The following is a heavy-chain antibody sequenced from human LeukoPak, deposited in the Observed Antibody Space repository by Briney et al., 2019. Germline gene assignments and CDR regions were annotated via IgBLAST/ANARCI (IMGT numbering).Heavy chain of an antibody. CDR3: ARDTVNGPFVISLDY. CDR1: GFSFRTYE. V-gene: IGHV3-48*03. J-gene: IGHJ4*02. CDR2: MSLGGNTE. D-gene: IGHD2-8*01. Sequence: GGSLRLSCAASGFSFRTYEMNWVRQAPGKGLEWVSHMSLGGNTEYYVDSVRGRFSMSRDNAKNLLFLQMNSLRAEDTAVYYCARDTVNGPFVISLDYWGQGALVTVFS.